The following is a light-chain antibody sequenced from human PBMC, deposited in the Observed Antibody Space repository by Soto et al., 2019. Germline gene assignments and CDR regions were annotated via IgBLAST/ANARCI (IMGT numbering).Light chain of an antibody. CDR3: QQRSDWPST. V-gene: IGKV3-11*01. J-gene: IGKJ4*01. Sequence: EIVLTQSPATLSVSPGERATLSCRASQSVSRYLAWYQQKPGQAPRLLIYDASNRATGIPARVSGSASGTDFTLTNRRLEPEDFSIYYCQQRSDWPSTFGGGTKVQIK. CDR1: QSVSRY. CDR2: DAS.